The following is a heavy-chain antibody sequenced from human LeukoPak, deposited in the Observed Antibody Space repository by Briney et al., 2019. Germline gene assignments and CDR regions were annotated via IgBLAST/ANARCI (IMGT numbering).Heavy chain of an antibody. J-gene: IGHJ5*02. CDR3: ARMGGRPVAGGRNWFDP. Sequence: SETLSLTCAVYGGSFSGYYWSWIRQPPGKGLEWIGEINHSGSTNYNPSLKSRVTISVDTSKNQFSLKLSSVTAADTAVYYCARMGGRPVAGGRNWFDPWGQGTLVTVSS. V-gene: IGHV4-34*01. D-gene: IGHD6-13*01. CDR2: INHSGST. CDR1: GGSFSGYY.